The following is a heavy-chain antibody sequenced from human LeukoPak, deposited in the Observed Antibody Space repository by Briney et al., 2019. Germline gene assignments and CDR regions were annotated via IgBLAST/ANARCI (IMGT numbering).Heavy chain of an antibody. Sequence: SETLSLTCTVPGGSISSYYWSWIRQPPGKGLQWIGYIHYSGSTNYNPSLKSRVTISVDTSKNQFSLKLTSVTAADTAVYYCARDDYGDYTFHHWGQGTLVTVSS. D-gene: IGHD4-17*01. CDR2: IHYSGST. V-gene: IGHV4-59*01. CDR3: ARDDYGDYTFHH. J-gene: IGHJ1*01. CDR1: GGSISSYY.